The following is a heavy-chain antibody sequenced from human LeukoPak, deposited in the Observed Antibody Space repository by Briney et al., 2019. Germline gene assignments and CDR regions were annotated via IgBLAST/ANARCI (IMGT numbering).Heavy chain of an antibody. CDR3: ARVIIAAAGRNWFDP. J-gene: IGHJ5*02. Sequence: GASVKVSCKASGYTFISYDINWVRQATGQGLEWMGWMDPNSGNTGYAQKFQGRVTMTRNTSISTAYMELSSLRSEDTAVYYCARVIIAAAGRNWFDPWGQGTLVTVSS. CDR1: GYTFISYD. V-gene: IGHV1-8*01. D-gene: IGHD6-13*01. CDR2: MDPNSGNT.